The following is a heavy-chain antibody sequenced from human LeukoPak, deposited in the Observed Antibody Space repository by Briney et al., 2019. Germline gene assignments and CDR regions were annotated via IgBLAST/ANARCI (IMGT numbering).Heavy chain of an antibody. CDR2: INPNSGGR. Sequence: ASVKVSCKASGYTFTGYYIHWVRQAPGQGLEWMAWINPNSGGRNYAQKFQGRLTVTRDTSISTSYMELSRLTSDDTAVYFCARGFQLPHPLEDWLDPWGQGTLVTVFS. D-gene: IGHD2-2*01. V-gene: IGHV1-2*02. CDR1: GYTFTGYY. J-gene: IGHJ5*02. CDR3: ARGFQLPHPLEDWLDP.